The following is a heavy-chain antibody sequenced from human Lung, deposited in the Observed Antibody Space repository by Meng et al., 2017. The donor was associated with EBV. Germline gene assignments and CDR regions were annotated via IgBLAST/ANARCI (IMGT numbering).Heavy chain of an antibody. CDR1: GCTFDNYS. CDR2: ISTGGSYI. Sequence: EVQLVESGGGLVKPGGSLRSSCTASGCTFDNYSMNWVRQAPGVGLEWVSSISTGGSYIYYVDSLKGRFTISRDNAKNSLYLQMNSLRAEDTAVYYCARDVAASGFDYWGQGTLVTVS. D-gene: IGHD6-25*01. CDR3: ARDVAASGFDY. V-gene: IGHV3-21*01. J-gene: IGHJ4*02.